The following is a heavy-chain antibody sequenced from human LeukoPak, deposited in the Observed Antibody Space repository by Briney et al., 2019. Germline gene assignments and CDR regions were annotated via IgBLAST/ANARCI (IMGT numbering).Heavy chain of an antibody. CDR3: ARDERHDSSGYPFDY. CDR1: GYTFTSYA. J-gene: IGHJ4*02. D-gene: IGHD3-22*01. CDR2: INPNSGGT. V-gene: IGHV1-2*02. Sequence: ASVKVSCKASGYTFTSYAMNWVRQAPGQGLEWMGWINPNSGGTNYAQKFQGRVTMTRDTSISTAYMELSRLRSDDTAVYYCARDERHDSSGYPFDYWGQGTLVTVSS.